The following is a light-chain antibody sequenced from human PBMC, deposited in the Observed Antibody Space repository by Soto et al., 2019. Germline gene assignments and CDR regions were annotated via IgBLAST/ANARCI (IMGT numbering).Light chain of an antibody. CDR2: GSS. CDR1: ETISTN. V-gene: IGKV3-15*01. J-gene: IGKJ5*01. Sequence: EIVLTQSPATLSVSPGERATLSCRATETISTNLALFHRKPGQPPRLLIYGSSTRATGVPDRFSGSGSGTESTLIISSLQSEDVALYYCQQYSNWPPAITFGQGTRLEIK. CDR3: QQYSNWPPAIT.